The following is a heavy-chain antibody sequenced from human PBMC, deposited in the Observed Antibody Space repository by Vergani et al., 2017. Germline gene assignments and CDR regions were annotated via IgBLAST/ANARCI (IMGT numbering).Heavy chain of an antibody. CDR2: INPSGGST. CDR3: ARVGPSDDPPHLSSGHSRAFDI. D-gene: IGHD3-22*01. Sequence: QVQLVQSGAEVKKPGASVKVSCKASGYPFTSYYMHWVRQAPGQGLEWMGIINPSGGSTSYAQKFQGRVTMTRDTSTSTVYMELSSLRSEDTAVYYRARVGPSDDPPHLSSGHSRAFDIWGQGTMVTVSS. V-gene: IGHV1-46*03. J-gene: IGHJ3*02. CDR1: GYPFTSYY.